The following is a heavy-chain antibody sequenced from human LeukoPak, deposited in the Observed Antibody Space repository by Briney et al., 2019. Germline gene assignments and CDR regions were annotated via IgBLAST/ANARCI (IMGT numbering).Heavy chain of an antibody. J-gene: IGHJ6*02. CDR2: ISYGGSNT. V-gene: IGHV3-30*18. CDR3: AKDLIAGAAHYYGMDV. D-gene: IGHD6-13*01. Sequence: GRSLRHSCAASGFTFSTYGMHWVRQAPGKGLEWVAFISYGGSNTYYADSVKGRFTISRDNSKNTVFLRLNSLRAEDTAVYYSAKDLIAGAAHYYGMDVWGQGTTVTVSS. CDR1: GFTFSTYG.